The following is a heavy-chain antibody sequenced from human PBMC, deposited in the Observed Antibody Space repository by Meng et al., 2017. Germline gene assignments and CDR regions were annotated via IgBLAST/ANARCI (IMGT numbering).Heavy chain of an antibody. CDR3: ARLDITMIVGFDY. V-gene: IGHV1-2*02. J-gene: IGHJ4*02. Sequence: ASVKVSRKASGYTFTGYYMHWVRQAPGQGLEWMGWINPNSGGTNYAQKFQGRVTMTRDTSISTAYMELSRLRSDDTAVYYCARLDITMIVGFDYWGQGTLVTVSS. CDR1: GYTFTGYY. CDR2: INPNSGGT. D-gene: IGHD3-22*01.